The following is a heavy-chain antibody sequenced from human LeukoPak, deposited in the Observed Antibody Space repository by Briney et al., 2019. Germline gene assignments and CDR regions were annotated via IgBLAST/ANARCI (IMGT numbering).Heavy chain of an antibody. CDR2: IKQDGSEK. J-gene: IGHJ4*02. CDR3: ARDMVYDILTGYYETPLLFDY. CDR1: GFTFSSYW. V-gene: IGHV3-7*03. D-gene: IGHD3-9*01. Sequence: PGGSLRLSCAASGFTFSSYWMSWVRQAPGKGLEWVANIKQDGSEKYYVDSVKGRFTISRDNAKNSLYLQMSSLRAEDTAVYYCARDMVYDILTGYYETPLLFDYWGQGTLVTVSS.